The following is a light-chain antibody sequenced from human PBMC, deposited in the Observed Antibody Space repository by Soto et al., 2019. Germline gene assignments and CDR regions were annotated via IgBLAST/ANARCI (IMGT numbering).Light chain of an antibody. CDR2: GSS. Sequence: EIVMTQSAATLSVSPGERATLSCRASQSITSNLAWYQQKPGQAPRLLIYGSSTRATGIPARFSGSGSGTEFTLTISSLQSEDFAVYYCQQYGSSSWTFGQGTKVDIK. V-gene: IGKV3-15*01. CDR3: QQYGSSSWT. J-gene: IGKJ1*01. CDR1: QSITSN.